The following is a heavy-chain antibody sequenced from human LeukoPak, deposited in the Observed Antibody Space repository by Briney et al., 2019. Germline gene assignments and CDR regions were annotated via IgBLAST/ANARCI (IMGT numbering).Heavy chain of an antibody. CDR3: ARVPLHDRNDYYYPH. J-gene: IGHJ1*01. CDR1: GGTFISYA. V-gene: IGHV1-69*13. Sequence: GASVKVSCKASGGTFISYAISWVRQAPGQGLEWMGGIIPIFGTANYAQKFQGRVTITAAESTSTAYMELSSLRSEDTAVYYCARVPLHDRNDYYYPHWGQGTVVTVSS. D-gene: IGHD3-22*01. CDR2: IIPIFGTA.